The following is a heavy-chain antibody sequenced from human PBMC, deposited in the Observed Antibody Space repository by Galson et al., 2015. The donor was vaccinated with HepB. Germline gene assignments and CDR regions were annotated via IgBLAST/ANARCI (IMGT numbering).Heavy chain of an antibody. J-gene: IGHJ6*02. CDR1: GFTFSSYA. Sequence: SLRLSCAASGFTFSSYAMHWVRQAPGKGLEWVAVISYDGSNKYYADSVKGRFTISRDNSKNTLYLQMNSLRAEDTAVYYCASIIVVVPATFHRWANSGMDVWGQGTTVTVSS. CDR2: ISYDGSNK. V-gene: IGHV3-30*04. CDR3: ASIIVVVPATFHRWANSGMDV. D-gene: IGHD2-2*01.